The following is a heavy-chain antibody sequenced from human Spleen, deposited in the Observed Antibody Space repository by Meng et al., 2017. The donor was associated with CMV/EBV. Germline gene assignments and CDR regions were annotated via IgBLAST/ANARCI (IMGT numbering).Heavy chain of an antibody. CDR2: ISTSSNYM. J-gene: IGHJ6*02. CDR1: GFTFSGYN. CDR3: ARAYASIAAGGYYAMDV. Sequence: ESLKISCAASGFTFSGYNMNWVRQAPGKGLEWVSSISTSSNYMYYADSVKGRFTISRDNAENSLYLQMNSLRAEDTAVYYCARAYASIAAGGYYAMDVWGQGTTVTVSS. V-gene: IGHV3-21*01. D-gene: IGHD6-13*01.